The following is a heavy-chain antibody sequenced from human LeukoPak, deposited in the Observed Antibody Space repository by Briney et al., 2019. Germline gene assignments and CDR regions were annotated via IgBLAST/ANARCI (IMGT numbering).Heavy chain of an antibody. CDR2: INPNSGGT. D-gene: IGHD3-22*01. CDR1: GYTFTSYG. Sequence: ASVKVSCKASGYTFTSYGISWVRQAPGQGLEWMGWINPNSGGTNYAQKFQGRVTMTRDTSISTAYMELSRLRSDDTAVYYCARDRSSGYPFDYWGQGTLVTVSS. J-gene: IGHJ4*02. CDR3: ARDRSSGYPFDY. V-gene: IGHV1-2*02.